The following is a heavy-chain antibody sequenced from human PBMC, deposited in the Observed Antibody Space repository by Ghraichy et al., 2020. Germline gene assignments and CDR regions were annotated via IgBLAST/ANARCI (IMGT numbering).Heavy chain of an antibody. V-gene: IGHV3-30*03. CDR3: ARELAGGSPDY. CDR1: GFSISSYY. D-gene: IGHD1-26*01. Sequence: GGSLRLSCAASGFSISSYYMHWVRQAPGKGLEWVTLISDHGRDKFYADSVRGRFTVSRDISKNTLYLEMNSLRAEDTAVYYCARELAGGSPDYWGQGTLFTVSP. CDR2: ISDHGRDK. J-gene: IGHJ4*02.